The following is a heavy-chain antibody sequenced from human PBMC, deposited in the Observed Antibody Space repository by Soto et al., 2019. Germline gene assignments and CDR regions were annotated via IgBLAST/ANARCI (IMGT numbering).Heavy chain of an antibody. D-gene: IGHD3-3*01. J-gene: IGHJ4*02. CDR2: IYRSGST. Sequence: QVHLQESGPGLVKPSETLSLTCTVSGDSISSNHWWTWVRQPPGKGLEWIGEIYRSGSTKYNPSLRSRVTISLEKSANQFSLNLTSVTAADSAVYFCARDVNDFWSGQSSPSPFDYWGQGTLVTVSS. V-gene: IGHV4-4*02. CDR3: ARDVNDFWSGQSSPSPFDY. CDR1: GDSISSNHW.